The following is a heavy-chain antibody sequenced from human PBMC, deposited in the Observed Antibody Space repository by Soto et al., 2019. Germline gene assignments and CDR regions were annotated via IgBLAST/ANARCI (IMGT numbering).Heavy chain of an antibody. CDR1: GYTFTSYA. J-gene: IGHJ4*02. V-gene: IGHV1-3*01. CDR2: INAGNGNT. Sequence: QVQLVQSGAEVKKPGASVKVSCKASGYTFTSYAMHWVRQAPGQRLEWMGWINAGNGNTKYSQKFQGRVTITRDTSASTAYMELSSLRSEDTAVYYCARDGPGILTGYSFDYWGQGTLVTVSS. D-gene: IGHD3-9*01. CDR3: ARDGPGILTGYSFDY.